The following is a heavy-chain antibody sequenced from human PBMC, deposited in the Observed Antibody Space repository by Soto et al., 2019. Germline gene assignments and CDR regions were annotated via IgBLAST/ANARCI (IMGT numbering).Heavy chain of an antibody. Sequence: QVQLQESGPGLVKPSQTLSLTCTVSGGSISSGGYYWSWIRQHPGKGLEWIGYIYYSGSTYYNPSLKSRVTISVDTSKNQCSLKLSSVTAADTAVYYCARNGITMVSEKKANWFDPWGQGTLVTVSS. V-gene: IGHV4-31*03. D-gene: IGHD3-10*01. J-gene: IGHJ5*02. CDR2: IYYSGST. CDR1: GGSISSGGYY. CDR3: ARNGITMVSEKKANWFDP.